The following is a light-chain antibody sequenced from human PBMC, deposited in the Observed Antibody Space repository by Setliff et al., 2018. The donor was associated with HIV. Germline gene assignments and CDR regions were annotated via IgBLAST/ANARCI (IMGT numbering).Light chain of an antibody. V-gene: IGLV2-11*01. CDR3: CSYAGKFTWV. CDR2: DTS. CDR1: SSDVGDYNH. Sequence: QSVLTQPRSVSGSPGQSVTTSCTGTSSDVGDYNHVSWYQQHPGKAPKLIIYDTSKRPSGVPDRFSASKSGNTASLTISGLQAEDEADYYCSYAGKFTWVLGGGTKVTVL. J-gene: IGLJ3*02.